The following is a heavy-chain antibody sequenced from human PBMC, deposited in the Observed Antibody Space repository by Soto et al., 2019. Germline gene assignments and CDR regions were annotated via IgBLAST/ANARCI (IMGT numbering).Heavy chain of an antibody. CDR3: ASPSGSLGYCSSTSCYNFDY. D-gene: IGHD2-2*01. CDR1: GFTFSSYA. V-gene: IGHV3-30-3*01. CDR2: ISYDGSNK. Sequence: PGGSLRLSCAASGFTFSSYAMHWVRQAPGKGLEWVAVISYDGSNKYYADSVKGRFTISRDNSKNTLYLQMNSLRAEDTAVYYCASPSGSLGYCSSTSCYNFDYWGQGTLVTVSS. J-gene: IGHJ4*02.